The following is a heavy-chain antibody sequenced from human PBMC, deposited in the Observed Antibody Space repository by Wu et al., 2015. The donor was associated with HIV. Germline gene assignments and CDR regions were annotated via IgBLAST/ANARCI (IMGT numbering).Heavy chain of an antibody. V-gene: IGHV1-8*01. CDR3: ARAFGYTYYYGSGRKYPQYFQH. D-gene: IGHD3-10*01. J-gene: IGHJ1*01. Sequence: QVQLVQSGAEVKKPGASVKVSCKASGNDFSGSYMHWVRQATGQGLEWMGWMNPNSGNTGYAQKFQGRVTMTRNTSISTAYMELSSLRSEDTAVYYCARAFGYTYYYGSGRKYPQYFQHWGQGTLVTVSS. CDR2: MNPNSGNT. CDR1: GNDFSGSY.